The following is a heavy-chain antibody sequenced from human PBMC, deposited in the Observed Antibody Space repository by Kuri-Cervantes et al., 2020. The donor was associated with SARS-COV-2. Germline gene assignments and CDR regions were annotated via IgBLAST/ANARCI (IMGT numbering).Heavy chain of an antibody. CDR2: VFHSGST. J-gene: IGHJ4*02. V-gene: IGHV4-34*12. CDR1: GTSLIGYY. CDR3: ARRNSNWYPEH. Sequence: SETLSLTCTVEGTSLIGYYWTWLRQSPGKGLEWIGEVFHSGSTKYSPSLKNRGTISIDTSKKQFSLKLTSLTAADMAMYYCARRNSNWYPEHWGQGTLVTVSS. D-gene: IGHD1-20*01.